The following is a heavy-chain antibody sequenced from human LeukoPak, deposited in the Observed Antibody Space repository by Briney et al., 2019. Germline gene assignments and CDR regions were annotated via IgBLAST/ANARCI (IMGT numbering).Heavy chain of an antibody. CDR1: GFTFSSYA. J-gene: IGHJ4*02. D-gene: IGHD3-16*01. CDR3: AKVYYDYFDY. Sequence: GGSLRLSCAASGFTFSSYAMTWVRQAPGKGLQWVSAISGSGGSTYYADSVKGRFTISRDNSKNTVYLQMNSLRAEDTAMYYCAKVYYDYFDYWGQGTLVTVSS. V-gene: IGHV3-23*01. CDR2: ISGSGGST.